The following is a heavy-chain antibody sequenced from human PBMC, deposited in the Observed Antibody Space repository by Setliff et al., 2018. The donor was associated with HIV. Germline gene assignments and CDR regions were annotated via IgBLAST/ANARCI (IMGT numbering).Heavy chain of an antibody. D-gene: IGHD6-19*01. V-gene: IGHV1-18*01. Sequence: ASVKVSCKASGYSFSKYGVGWVRQAPGQGLEWMGWISGFNGNTKYGQSCQGRVTMTIDTSATTGYMELRSLRSDDTAVYYCGSVPYRSAWFSGGHNPFDVWGQGTMVTVSS. J-gene: IGHJ3*01. CDR3: GSVPYRSAWFSGGHNPFDV. CDR2: ISGFNGNT. CDR1: GYSFSKYG.